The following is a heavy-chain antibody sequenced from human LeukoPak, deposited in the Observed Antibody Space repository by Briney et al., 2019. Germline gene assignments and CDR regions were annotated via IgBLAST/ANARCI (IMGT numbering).Heavy chain of an antibody. CDR1: GFTFSNYA. Sequence: PGGSLRLSCADSGFTFSNYAMHWVRQTPGKGLEWVAVISYDGSTKYYADSVKGRFIISRDNSKNTLYLQMNTLRPEDTAVYYCARGLEPVYYYGMDVWGQGTTVTVSS. CDR3: ARGLEPVYYYGMDV. V-gene: IGHV3-30-3*01. CDR2: ISYDGSTK. J-gene: IGHJ6*02.